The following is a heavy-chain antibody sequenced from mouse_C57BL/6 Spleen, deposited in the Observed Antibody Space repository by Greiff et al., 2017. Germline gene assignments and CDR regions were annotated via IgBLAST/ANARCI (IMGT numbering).Heavy chain of an antibody. D-gene: IGHD2-4*01. Sequence: VQLQQSGAELVRPGASVTLSCEASGYTFTDYEMHWVKQTPVHGLEWIGAIDPETGGTAYNQKFKGKAILTADKSSSTAYMELRSLTSEDSAVYYCTRSITTKYYAMDYWGQGTSVTVSS. CDR3: TRSITTKYYAMDY. CDR2: IDPETGGT. J-gene: IGHJ4*01. V-gene: IGHV1-15*01. CDR1: GYTFTDYE.